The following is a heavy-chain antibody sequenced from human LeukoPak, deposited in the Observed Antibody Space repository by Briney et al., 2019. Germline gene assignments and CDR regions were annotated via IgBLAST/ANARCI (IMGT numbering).Heavy chain of an antibody. CDR3: AKALRETHRPVYSYYYMDV. CDR1: EFTLNNYA. J-gene: IGHJ6*03. CDR2: ISGRGGIT. V-gene: IGHV3-23*01. Sequence: GRSLRLSCAASEFTLNNYAVSWVRQAPGQGLEWVSTISGRGGITYYADSVKGRFTISRDNSKNTVFLQMNSLRVDDTAVYYCAKALRETHRPVYSYYYMDVWGKGTTVTVSS.